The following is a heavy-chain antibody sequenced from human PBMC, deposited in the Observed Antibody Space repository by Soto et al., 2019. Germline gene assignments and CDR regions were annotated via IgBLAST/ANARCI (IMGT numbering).Heavy chain of an antibody. CDR3: ARDLQSYDSSGYSFDY. CDR2: IIPIFGTA. CDR1: GGTFSSYA. Sequence: ASEKVSCKASGGTFSSYAISWVRQAPGQGLEWMGGIIPIFGTANYAQKFQGRVTITADESTSTAYMELSSLRSEDTAVYYCARDLQSYDSSGYSFDYWGQGTLVTVSS. D-gene: IGHD3-22*01. J-gene: IGHJ4*02. V-gene: IGHV1-69*13.